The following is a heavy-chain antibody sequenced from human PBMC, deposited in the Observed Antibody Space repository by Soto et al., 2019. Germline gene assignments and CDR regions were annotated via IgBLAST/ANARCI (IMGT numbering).Heavy chain of an antibody. Sequence: LSLTCTVSGGSISSYYWSWIRQPPGKGLEWIGYIYYSGSTNYNPSLKSRVTISVDTSKNQFSLKLSSVTAADTAVYYCARSEREMATIPFDYWGEVTLVTVYS. CDR3: ARSEREMATIPFDY. D-gene: IGHD5-12*01. CDR2: IYYSGST. CDR1: GGSISSYY. V-gene: IGHV4-59*01. J-gene: IGHJ4*02.